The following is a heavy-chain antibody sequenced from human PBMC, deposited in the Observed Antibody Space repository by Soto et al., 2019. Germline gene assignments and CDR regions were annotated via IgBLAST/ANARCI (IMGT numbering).Heavy chain of an antibody. CDR3: AXEGILWFGELLPFGMDV. Sequence: ASVKVSCKASGYTFTSYDINWVRQATGQGLEWMGRMNPNSGNTGYAQKFQGRVTMTRNTSISTAYMELSSLRSEDTAVYYCAXEGILWFGELLPFGMDVWGQGTTVTVSS. CDR1: GYTFTSYD. V-gene: IGHV1-8*01. D-gene: IGHD3-10*01. CDR2: MNPNSGNT. J-gene: IGHJ6*02.